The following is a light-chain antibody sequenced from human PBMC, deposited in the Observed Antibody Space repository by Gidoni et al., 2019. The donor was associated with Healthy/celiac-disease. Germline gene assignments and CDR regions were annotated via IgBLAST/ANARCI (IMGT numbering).Light chain of an antibody. CDR3: QQRGKT. V-gene: IGKV3-11*01. CDR1: QSVSSY. CDR2: DAS. Sequence: EIVLTQSPATLSLSPGERATLSCRASQSVSSYLAWYPQKPGQAPRLLIYDASNRATGIPARFSGSGSGTYFTLTISSLEPEDFAVYYCQQRGKTFXPXTKVDIK. J-gene: IGKJ3*01.